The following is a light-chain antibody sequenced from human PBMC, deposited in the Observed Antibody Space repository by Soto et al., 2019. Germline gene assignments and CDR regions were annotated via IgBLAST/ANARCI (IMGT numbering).Light chain of an antibody. CDR3: GACDRSLSAGV. CDR1: SSNVGNHY. J-gene: IGLJ3*02. Sequence: QSVLTQPPSVSAAPGQKVSISCSGSSSNVGNHYVSWYQQFPGTAPKLLIYENNKRPSGVPDRFSGSKSGTSATLGITGLQTGDEADYYCGACDRSLSAGVFGGGTKLTVL. CDR2: ENN. V-gene: IGLV1-51*02.